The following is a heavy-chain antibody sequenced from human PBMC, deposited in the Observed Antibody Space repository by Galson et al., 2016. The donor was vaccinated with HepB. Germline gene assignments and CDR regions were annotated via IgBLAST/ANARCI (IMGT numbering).Heavy chain of an antibody. V-gene: IGHV4-4*02. J-gene: IGHJ4*01. CDR2: THHSGTT. CDR3: AIHTSVSGTRGFDS. Sequence: SWVRQPPGKGLDWIGETHHSGTTYFNPSLSSRVTISIDNSNNQLSLRLSSVTAADTAVYYCAIHTSVSGTRGFDSWGQGTLVTVSS. D-gene: IGHD3-3*01.